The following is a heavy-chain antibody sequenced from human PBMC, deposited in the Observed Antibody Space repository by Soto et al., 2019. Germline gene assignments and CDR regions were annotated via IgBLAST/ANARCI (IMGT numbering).Heavy chain of an antibody. V-gene: IGHV1-18*01. CDR2: ISAYNGNT. CDR1: GYTFTSYG. CDR3: ARDLRELDVLSTLQSAP. D-gene: IGHD1-1*01. J-gene: IGHJ5*02. Sequence: ASVKVSCKASGYTFTSYGISWVRQAPGQGLEWMGWISAYNGNTNYAQKLQGRVTMTTDTSTSTAYMELRSLRSDDTAVYYCARDLRELDVLSTLQSAPWGKGTLVTVSS.